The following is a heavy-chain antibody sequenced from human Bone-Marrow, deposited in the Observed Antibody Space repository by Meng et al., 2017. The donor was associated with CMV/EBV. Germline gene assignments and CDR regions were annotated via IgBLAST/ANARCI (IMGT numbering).Heavy chain of an antibody. Sequence: SETLSLTCNVSGGSISSYYWSWIRQPPGKGLDYIGYVYYGGTTKYNPSLKSRVTILVDTSKNQFSLKLTSMTTADTAVYYCARLVPSSFYFDLWGHGPRVTVSS. CDR3: ARLVPSSFYFDL. V-gene: IGHV4-59*01. CDR1: GGSISSYY. CDR2: VYYGGTT. D-gene: IGHD2-2*01. J-gene: IGHJ4*01.